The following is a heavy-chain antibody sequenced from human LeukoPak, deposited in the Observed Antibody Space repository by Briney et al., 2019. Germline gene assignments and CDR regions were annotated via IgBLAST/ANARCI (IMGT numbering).Heavy chain of an antibody. CDR1: GGTFSSYA. J-gene: IGHJ5*02. CDR2: IIPIFGTA. D-gene: IGHD2-2*01. Sequence: SVKVSCKASGGTFSSYAISWVRQAPGQGLEWMGGIIPIFGTANYAQKFQGRVTITTDESTSTAYMELSSLRSGDTAVYYCARERNIVVVPAAVWFDPWGQGTLVTVSS. V-gene: IGHV1-69*05. CDR3: ARERNIVVVPAAVWFDP.